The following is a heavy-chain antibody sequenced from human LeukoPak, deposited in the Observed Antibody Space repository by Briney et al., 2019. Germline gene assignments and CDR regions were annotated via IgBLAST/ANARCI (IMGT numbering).Heavy chain of an antibody. CDR3: ARDKTAVTTFFALDAFDI. CDR1: GYTFTDYY. D-gene: IGHD4-11*01. Sequence: ASVKVSCKASGYTFTDYYIHWVRQAPGQGLEWMGWINPYSGGTHYAQKFQGRITMTRYTSISTAYMELSGLTSDDTALYYCARDKTAVTTFFALDAFDIWGQGRMVTVSS. V-gene: IGHV1-2*02. CDR2: INPYSGGT. J-gene: IGHJ3*02.